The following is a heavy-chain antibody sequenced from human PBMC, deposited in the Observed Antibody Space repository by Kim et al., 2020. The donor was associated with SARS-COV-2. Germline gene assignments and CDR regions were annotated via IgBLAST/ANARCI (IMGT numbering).Heavy chain of an antibody. V-gene: IGHV4-59*01. J-gene: IGHJ5*02. CDR2: YIWSN. D-gene: IGHD6-13*01. Sequence: YIWSNNYNPSLKSRVTISVDTSKNQFSLKLSSVTAADTAVYYCARDLSSPWGQGTLVTVSS. CDR3: ARDLSSP.